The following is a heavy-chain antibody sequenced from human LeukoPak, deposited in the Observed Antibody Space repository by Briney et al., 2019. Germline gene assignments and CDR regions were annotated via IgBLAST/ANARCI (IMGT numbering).Heavy chain of an antibody. V-gene: IGHV4-59*01. J-gene: IGHJ4*02. CDR1: GGSISNYF. Sequence: SETLSLTCTVSGGSISNYFWSWIRQPPGKGLEWIGFITYSGSTEHNPSLKSRVTISVDASKNQFSLKLTSVTAADTAVYYCVRHTTSGWYQVVYWGQGTLVTVSS. D-gene: IGHD6-19*01. CDR2: ITYSGST. CDR3: VRHTTSGWYQVVY.